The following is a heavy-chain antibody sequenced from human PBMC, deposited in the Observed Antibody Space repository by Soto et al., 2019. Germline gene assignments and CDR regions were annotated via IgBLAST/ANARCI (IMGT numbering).Heavy chain of an antibody. CDR3: ATAYVYDFENSNYYRDAFDI. CDR2: MYPDDSDI. Sequence: PGESLKISFKASGYSFSFYWIGWVRQMPGKGLEWMAIMYPDDSDIRYSPSFEAHVTISADKSTSTAFLQRSSLKASDTAMYYCATAYVYDFENSNYYRDAFDIWGQGTLVTVSS. J-gene: IGHJ3*02. D-gene: IGHD3-22*01. V-gene: IGHV5-51*01. CDR1: GYSFSFYW.